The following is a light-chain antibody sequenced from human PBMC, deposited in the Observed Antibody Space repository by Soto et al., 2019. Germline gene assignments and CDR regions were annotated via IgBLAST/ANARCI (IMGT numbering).Light chain of an antibody. Sequence: PGERATLSCRASRSVSSFLAWLQKKPGQPPRLLIYDASNRATGIPARFSGSGSGTDFTLTISSLQPEDFAVYYCQERSTWPPYTFGQGTRLEIK. CDR2: DAS. J-gene: IGKJ2*01. CDR3: QERSTWPPYT. V-gene: IGKV3-11*01. CDR1: RSVSSF.